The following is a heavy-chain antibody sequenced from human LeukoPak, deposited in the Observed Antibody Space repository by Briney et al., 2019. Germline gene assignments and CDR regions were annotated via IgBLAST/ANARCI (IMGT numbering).Heavy chain of an antibody. Sequence: GGSLRLSCAASGFTFSSYAMNWFRQTPGKGLEWVSYISRSSSTIYYADSVKGRFTISRDNAKNSLFLQMNSLRGDDTAVYYCARAGPQTMGAADVWGPGTMVTVSS. CDR1: GFTFSSYA. D-gene: IGHD1-26*01. J-gene: IGHJ3*01. CDR3: ARAGPQTMGAADV. CDR2: ISRSSSTI. V-gene: IGHV3-48*04.